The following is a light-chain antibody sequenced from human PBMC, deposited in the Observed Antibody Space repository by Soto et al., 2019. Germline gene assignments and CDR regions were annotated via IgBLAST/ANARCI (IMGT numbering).Light chain of an antibody. J-gene: IGKJ4*01. CDR3: QQYNNWPPLT. CDR1: QSVSSN. V-gene: IGKV3-15*01. CDR2: GAS. Sequence: EIVMTQSPATLSVSPGERATLSCRASQSVSSNLAWYQQKPGQAPRLLIYGASTRATGIPARVSGSGSGTEFTRTISSLQAEDFAGYYCQQYNNWPPLTFGGGTKVEIK.